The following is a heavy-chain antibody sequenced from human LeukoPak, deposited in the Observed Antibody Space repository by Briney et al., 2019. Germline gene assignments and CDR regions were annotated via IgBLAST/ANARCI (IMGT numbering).Heavy chain of an antibody. CDR1: GFTFSSWT. V-gene: IGHV3-21*01. J-gene: IGHJ6*03. D-gene: IGHD2-2*01. CDR3: ARCTASCMAGHYYMEV. Sequence: GGSLRLSCAASGFTFSSWTIEWVRQAPGKGLEWVSSISGNSNYIYYADSVKGRFTVSRDNAKNSLYLQMNSLRVEDTAVYYCARCTASCMAGHYYMEVWGKGTTVTVSS. CDR2: ISGNSNYI.